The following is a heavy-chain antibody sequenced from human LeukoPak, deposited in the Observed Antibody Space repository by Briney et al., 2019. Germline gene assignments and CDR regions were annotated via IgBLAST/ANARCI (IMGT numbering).Heavy chain of an antibody. J-gene: IGHJ4*02. CDR1: GFTFSSYA. D-gene: IGHD1-26*01. CDR2: ISYDGSNK. V-gene: IGHV3-30-3*02. Sequence: PGRSLRLSCAASGFTFSSYAMHWVRQAPGKGLEWVAVISYDGSNKYYADSVKGRFTISRDNSKNTLCLQMDSLTDEDTAVYYCAKKWGVGTTTLDYFDYWGQGTLVTVSS. CDR3: AKKWGVGTTTLDYFDY.